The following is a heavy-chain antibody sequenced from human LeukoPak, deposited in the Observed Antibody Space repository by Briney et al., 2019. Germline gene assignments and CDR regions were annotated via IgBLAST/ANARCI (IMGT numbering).Heavy chain of an antibody. Sequence: PSETLSLTCTVSGGSISSYYWSWIRQPPGKGLEWIGYIYYSGSTDYNPSLKSRVTISVDTSKNQFSLKLSSVTAADTAVYYCARVGWGYSYGLGYYYYYMDVWGKGTTVTVSS. CDR2: IYYSGST. CDR1: GGSISSYY. V-gene: IGHV4-59*01. CDR3: ARVGWGYSYGLGYYYYYMDV. J-gene: IGHJ6*03. D-gene: IGHD5-18*01.